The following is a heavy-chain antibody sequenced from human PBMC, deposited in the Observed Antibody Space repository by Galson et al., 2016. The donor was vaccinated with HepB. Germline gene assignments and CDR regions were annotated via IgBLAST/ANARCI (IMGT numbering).Heavy chain of an antibody. D-gene: IGHD6-13*01. Sequence: SLRLSCAASGFTFSSYGMHWVRQAPGKGPEWVAVIWYDGQNKYYADSVKGRFTISRDNSKNTLYLQVNSLRVEDTAVYYCAGSSSRSYYFGINVWGQGTTVTVSS. CDR1: GFTFSSYG. CDR2: IWYDGQNK. J-gene: IGHJ6*02. V-gene: IGHV3-33*01. CDR3: AGSSSRSYYFGINV.